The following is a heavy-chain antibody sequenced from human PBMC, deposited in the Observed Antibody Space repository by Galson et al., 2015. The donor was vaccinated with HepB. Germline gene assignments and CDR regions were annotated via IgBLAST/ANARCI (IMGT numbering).Heavy chain of an antibody. V-gene: IGHV3-33*08. CDR2: IWYDGSNK. Sequence: SLRLSCAASGFTFSSYGMHWVRQAPGKGLEWVAVIWYDGSNKYYADSVKGRFTISRDNSKNTLYLQMNSLRAEDTAVYYCARELPVYSSSYVDLWGRGTLVTVSS. CDR1: GFTFSSYG. D-gene: IGHD6-13*01. J-gene: IGHJ2*01. CDR3: ARELPVYSSSYVDL.